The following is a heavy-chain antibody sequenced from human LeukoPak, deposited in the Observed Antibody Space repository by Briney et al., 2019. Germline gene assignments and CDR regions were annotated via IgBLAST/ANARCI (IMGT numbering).Heavy chain of an antibody. Sequence: PSETLSLTCAVSGGSISSGGYSWSWIRQPPGKGLEWIGYIYHSGSTYYNPSLKSRVAISVDRSKNQFSLKLSSVTTADTAVYYCARVLAVAGTFDYWGQGTLVTVSS. J-gene: IGHJ4*02. CDR1: GGSISSGGYS. V-gene: IGHV4-30-2*01. D-gene: IGHD6-19*01. CDR2: IYHSGST. CDR3: ARVLAVAGTFDY.